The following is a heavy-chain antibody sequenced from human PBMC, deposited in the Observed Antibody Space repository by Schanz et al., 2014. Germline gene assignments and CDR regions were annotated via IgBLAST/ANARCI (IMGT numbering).Heavy chain of an antibody. CDR2: ISPYTGNT. J-gene: IGHJ4*02. Sequence: GPEVKEPGASVKVSCEASRYTFNTYGLNWVRQAPGQGLEWVGWISPYTGNTHYFDKMEGRVTMTTDTSTSTAYMELRSLRSDDTAVYYCARGFDFWDRWGQGTLVIVSS. D-gene: IGHD3-3*01. CDR3: ARGFDFWDR. CDR1: RYTFNTYG. V-gene: IGHV1-18*01.